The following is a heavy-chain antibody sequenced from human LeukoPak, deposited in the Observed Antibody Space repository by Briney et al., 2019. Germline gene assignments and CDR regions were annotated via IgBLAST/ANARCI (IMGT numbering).Heavy chain of an antibody. D-gene: IGHD5-18*01. V-gene: IGHV3-48*01. Sequence: PGGSLRLSCAASGFTFSSYSMNWVRQAPGKGLEWVSYISTSSGTKDYADSVKGRFTISRDNDKNSLYLQMNSLRAEDTAVYYCARARGYSYGYSDYWGQGTLVTVSS. CDR2: ISTSSGTK. J-gene: IGHJ4*02. CDR3: ARARGYSYGYSDY. CDR1: GFTFSSYS.